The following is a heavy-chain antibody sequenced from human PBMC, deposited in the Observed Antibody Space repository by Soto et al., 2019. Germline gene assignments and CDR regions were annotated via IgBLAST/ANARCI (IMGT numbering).Heavy chain of an antibody. CDR2: IYWDDDK. Sequence: SGPTLVNPTQTLTLTCTFSGFSLSTSGVGVGWIRQPPGKALEWLALIYWDDDKRYSPSLKSRLTITKDTSKNQVVLTMTNMDPVDTATYYCAHSIDNYYDSSGYSPFDYWGQGTLVTVSS. V-gene: IGHV2-5*02. J-gene: IGHJ4*02. CDR3: AHSIDNYYDSSGYSPFDY. CDR1: GFSLSTSGVG. D-gene: IGHD3-22*01.